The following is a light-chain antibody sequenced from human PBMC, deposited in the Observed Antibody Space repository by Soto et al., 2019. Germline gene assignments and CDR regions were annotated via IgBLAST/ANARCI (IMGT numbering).Light chain of an antibody. CDR2: STN. V-gene: IGLV8-61*01. CDR3: ILYMGSGIWV. Sequence: QAVVTQEPSFSVSPGGTVTLTCGLSSGSVSTSYYPSWYQQTPGQVPRTLIYSTNTRSSGVPDRFSGSILGNKAALTITGAQADDESEYYCILYMGSGIWVFGGGTKLTVL. CDR1: SGSVSTSYY. J-gene: IGLJ3*02.